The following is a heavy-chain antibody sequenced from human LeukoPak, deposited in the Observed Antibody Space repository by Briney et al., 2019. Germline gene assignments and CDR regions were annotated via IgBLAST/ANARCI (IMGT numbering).Heavy chain of an antibody. CDR1: GFTFSSYW. CDR2: INSDGSST. J-gene: IGHJ4*02. Sequence: GGSLRLSCAASGFTFSSYWMHWVRQAPGKGLVWVSRINSDGSSTSYADSVKGRFTISRDNSKNTLYLQMNSLRAEDTAVYYCARDSRWELSKGYFDYWGQGTLVTVSS. D-gene: IGHD1-26*01. CDR3: ARDSRWELSKGYFDY. V-gene: IGHV3-74*01.